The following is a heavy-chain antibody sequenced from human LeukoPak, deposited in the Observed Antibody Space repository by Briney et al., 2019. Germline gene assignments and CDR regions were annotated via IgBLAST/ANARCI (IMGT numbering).Heavy chain of an antibody. CDR3: AKDGRAYSYGYVDALDI. Sequence: PGGSLRLSCAASGFTFSSYAMSWVRQAPGKGLEWVSAISGSGGSTYDADSVKGRFTISRDNSKNTLYLQMNSLRAEDTAVYYCAKDGRAYSYGYVDALDIWGQGTMVTVSS. CDR2: ISGSGGST. J-gene: IGHJ3*02. CDR1: GFTFSSYA. V-gene: IGHV3-23*01. D-gene: IGHD5-18*01.